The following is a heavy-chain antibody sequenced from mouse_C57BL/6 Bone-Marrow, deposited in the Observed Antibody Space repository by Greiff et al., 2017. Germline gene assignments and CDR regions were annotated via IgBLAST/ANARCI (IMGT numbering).Heavy chain of an antibody. Sequence: EVHLVESGEGLVKPGGSLKLSCAASGFTFSSYAMSWVRQTPEKRLEWVAYLSSGGDYIYYADTVKGRFTISRDNARNTLYLQMSSLKSEDTAMYYCTRRGQLRLYYYAMDYWGQGTSVTVSS. CDR1: GFTFSSYA. CDR3: TRRGQLRLYYYAMDY. D-gene: IGHD3-2*02. J-gene: IGHJ4*01. V-gene: IGHV5-9-1*02. CDR2: LSSGGDYI.